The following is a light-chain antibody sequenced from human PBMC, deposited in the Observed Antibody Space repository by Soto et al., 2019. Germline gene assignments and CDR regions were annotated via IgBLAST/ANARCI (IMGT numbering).Light chain of an antibody. CDR2: SNN. V-gene: IGLV1-44*01. CDR1: RSNIGSNT. CDR3: AAWDDSLNGAYV. J-gene: IGLJ1*01. Sequence: QSVLTQPPSTSGTPGQRVTISCSGSRSNIGSNTVTWYQQLPGTAPKLLIYSNNQRPSGVPDRFSGSKSGTSASLAISGLQPEDEADYYCAAWDDSLNGAYVFGTGTKVTV.